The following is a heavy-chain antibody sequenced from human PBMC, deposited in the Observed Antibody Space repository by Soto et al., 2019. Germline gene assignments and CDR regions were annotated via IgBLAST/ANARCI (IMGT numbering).Heavy chain of an antibody. J-gene: IGHJ4*02. CDR3: ARGRLDTAMVAKKYYFDY. V-gene: IGHV4-34*01. CDR1: GGSFSGYY. D-gene: IGHD5-18*01. CDR2: INHSEST. Sequence: SETLSLTCAVYGGSFSGYYWSWIRQPPGKGLEWIGEINHSESTNYNPSLKSRVTISVDTSKNQFSLKLSSVTAADTAVYYCARGRLDTAMVAKKYYFDYWGQGTLVTVSS.